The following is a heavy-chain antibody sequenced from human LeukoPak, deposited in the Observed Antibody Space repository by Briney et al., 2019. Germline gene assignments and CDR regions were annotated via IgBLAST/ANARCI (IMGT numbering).Heavy chain of an antibody. V-gene: IGHV3-30*02. Sequence: PGGSLRLSCAASGFTFSSYGMHWVRQAPGKGLEWVAFIRYDGSTKYYADSVKGRLSISRDNSKNTLYLQMNSLRTEDTAIYYCARQGGDFWSGLPLDYWGQGTLVTVSS. CDR3: ARQGGDFWSGLPLDY. J-gene: IGHJ4*02. CDR2: IRYDGSTK. D-gene: IGHD3-3*01. CDR1: GFTFSSYG.